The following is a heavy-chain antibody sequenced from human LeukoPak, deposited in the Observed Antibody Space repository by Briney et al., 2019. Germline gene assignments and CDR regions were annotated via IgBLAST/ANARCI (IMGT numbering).Heavy chain of an antibody. J-gene: IGHJ4*02. V-gene: IGHV3-9*01. D-gene: IGHD6-13*01. CDR2: ISWNSGSI. CDR3: AKGPGSYSSSWYDY. Sequence: PGGSLRLSCAASGFTFDDYAMHWVRKAPGKGLEWVSGISWNSGSIGYADSVKGRFTISRDNAKNSLYLQMNSLRAEDTALYYCAKGPGSYSSSWYDYWGQGTLVTVSS. CDR1: GFTFDDYA.